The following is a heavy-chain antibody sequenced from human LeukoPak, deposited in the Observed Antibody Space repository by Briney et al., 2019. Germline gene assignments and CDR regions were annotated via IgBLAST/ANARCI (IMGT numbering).Heavy chain of an antibody. V-gene: IGHV3-53*01. D-gene: IGHD3-10*01. CDR2: IYSGGST. CDR3: AKASGSPYYFDY. CDR1: GFTVSSNY. J-gene: IGHJ4*02. Sequence: GGSLRLSCAASGFTVSSNYMSWVRQAPGKGLEWVSVIYSGGSTYYADSVKGRFTISRDNSKNTLYLQMNSLRADDTAVYYCAKASGSPYYFDYWGQGTLVTVSS.